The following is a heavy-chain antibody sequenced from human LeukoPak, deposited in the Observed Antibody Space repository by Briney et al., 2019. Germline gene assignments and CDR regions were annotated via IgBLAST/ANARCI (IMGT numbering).Heavy chain of an antibody. CDR3: AKDLSGGSRSQPTPYFVLDV. J-gene: IGHJ6*02. CDR2: ISYDGSNK. D-gene: IGHD1-26*01. Sequence: GRSLRLSCAASGFTFSSYGLHCVRQAPGKGLEWVAVISYDGSNKYYTDSVKGRFTISTDNSKNTLYLQMNSLRPEDTAMYYCAKDLSGGSRSQPTPYFVLDVWGQGTTDTVSS. V-gene: IGHV3-30*18. CDR1: GFTFSSYG.